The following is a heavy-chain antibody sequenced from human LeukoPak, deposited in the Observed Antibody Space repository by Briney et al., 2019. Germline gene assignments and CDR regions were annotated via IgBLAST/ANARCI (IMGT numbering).Heavy chain of an antibody. Sequence: SETLSLTCTVSGVSISTYYWSCIRQPPGKGLEWIGYIYYSGNTNYNPSLKSRVTISVDTSKNQFSLNLSSVTAADTAVYYCARVGTYAFDVWGQGTMVTVSS. CDR1: GVSISTYY. J-gene: IGHJ3*01. CDR3: ARVGTYAFDV. V-gene: IGHV4-59*01. CDR2: IYYSGNT. D-gene: IGHD1-14*01.